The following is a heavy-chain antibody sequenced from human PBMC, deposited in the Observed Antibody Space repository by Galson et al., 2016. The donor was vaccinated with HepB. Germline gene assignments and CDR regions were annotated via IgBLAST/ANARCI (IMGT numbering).Heavy chain of an antibody. D-gene: IGHD6-19*01. CDR1: GFTFSSHW. V-gene: IGHV3-74*01. J-gene: IGHJ4*02. CDR3: ARDQRSSLDY. CDR2: IDSDGSDI. Sequence: SLRLSCAASGFTFSSHWMHWVRQAPGTGLVWVSRIDSDGSDIRYADSVRGRFTISRDNAKNTLYLQMNSLRAEDTAVYYCARDQRSSLDYWGQGTLVTVSS.